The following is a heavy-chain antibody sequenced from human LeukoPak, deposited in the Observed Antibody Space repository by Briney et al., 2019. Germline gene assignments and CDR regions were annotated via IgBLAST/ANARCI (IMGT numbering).Heavy chain of an antibody. Sequence: SETLSLTCTVSGGSISSSSYYWGWIRQPPGKGLEWIGSIYYSGSTYYNPSLKSRVTISVDTSKNQFSLKLSSVTAADTAVYYCVTSWNRQQRDYWGQGILVTVSS. CDR1: GGSISSSSYY. CDR2: IYYSGST. J-gene: IGHJ4*02. V-gene: IGHV4-39*01. D-gene: IGHD1-1*01. CDR3: VTSWNRQQRDY.